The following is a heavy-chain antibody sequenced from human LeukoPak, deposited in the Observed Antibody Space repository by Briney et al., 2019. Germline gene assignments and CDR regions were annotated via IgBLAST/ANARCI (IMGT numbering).Heavy chain of an antibody. Sequence: SETLSLTCTVSGGSISSSSYYWGWIRQPPGKGLEWIGSIYYSGSTYYNPSLKSRVTISVDTSKNQFSLKLSSVTAADTAVYYCARPRGYSYGWDAFDIWGQGTMVTVSS. CDR3: ARPRGYSYGWDAFDI. V-gene: IGHV4-39*07. J-gene: IGHJ3*02. CDR2: IYYSGST. CDR1: GGSISSSSYY. D-gene: IGHD5-18*01.